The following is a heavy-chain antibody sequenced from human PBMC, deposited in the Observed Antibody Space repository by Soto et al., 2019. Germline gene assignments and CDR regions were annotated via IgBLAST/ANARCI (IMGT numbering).Heavy chain of an antibody. V-gene: IGHV3-30*18. D-gene: IGHD2-8*01. J-gene: IGHJ4*02. CDR2: ISYDGTYK. CDR1: GFSFSTHG. Sequence: QVQLVESGGGVVQPGRSLRLSCVASGFSFSTHGMHWVRQAPDKGLEWVAVISYDGTYKYYADSVKGRFTFSRDNSKNTLYPQMDSLRAEDTAVYHCAKDFGLPSYCTNGVCFPDYWGQGTLVTVSS. CDR3: AKDFGLPSYCTNGVCFPDY.